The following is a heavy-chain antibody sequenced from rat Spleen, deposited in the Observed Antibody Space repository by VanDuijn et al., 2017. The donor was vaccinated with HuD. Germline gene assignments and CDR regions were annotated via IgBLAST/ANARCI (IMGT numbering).Heavy chain of an antibody. J-gene: IGHJ3*01. Sequence: EVQLVESGGGLVQPGRSLKLSCAASGFTFSEYYMAWVRQAPTKGLEWVASIIYDGSSTYYRDSVKGRFTISRDNAKSTLYLQMDSLRSEDTATYFCARQQQLFPKGFAYWGQGTLVTVSS. CDR1: GFTFSEYY. CDR3: ARQQQLFPKGFAY. CDR2: IIYDGSST. D-gene: IGHD1-2*01. V-gene: IGHV5-7*01.